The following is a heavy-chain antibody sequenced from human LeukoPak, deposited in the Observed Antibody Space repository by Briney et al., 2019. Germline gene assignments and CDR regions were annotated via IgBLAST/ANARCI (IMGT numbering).Heavy chain of an antibody. V-gene: IGHV1-18*01. J-gene: IGHJ5*02. CDR2: ISAYNGNT. D-gene: IGHD2-15*01. CDR1: GYTFTSYG. Sequence: ASVKVSCKASGYTFTSYGISWVRQAPGQGLEWMGWISAYNGNTNYAQKLQGRVTMTTDTSTSTAYMELRSLRSDDTAVYYCARVAVVAAPTGWFDPWGQGTLVTVSS. CDR3: ARVAVVAAPTGWFDP.